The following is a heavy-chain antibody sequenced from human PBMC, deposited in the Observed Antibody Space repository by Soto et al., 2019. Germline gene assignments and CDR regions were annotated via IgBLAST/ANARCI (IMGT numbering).Heavy chain of an antibody. Sequence: SETLSLTCNVSGGSISKFYWAWIRKTAGNGLEWMGRVYATGTTDYNPSLRSRVAMSVDISKKTFSLRLRSVTGADSGVYYCVRDGSKSLRDWLDPWGQGILVTVSS. CDR2: VYATGTT. J-gene: IGHJ5*02. V-gene: IGHV4-4*07. CDR3: VRDGSKSLRDWLDP. CDR1: GGSISKFY.